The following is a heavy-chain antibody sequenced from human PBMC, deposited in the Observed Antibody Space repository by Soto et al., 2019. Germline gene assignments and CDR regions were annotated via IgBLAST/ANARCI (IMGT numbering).Heavy chain of an antibody. CDR3: ARDLWGYCGTDCYPLDV. Sequence: QVQLQESGPGLVKPSETLSLTCTVSGGSISRYYWSWIRQPPGKGLEWIGYMYNTGSTVYNPSFKNQVPISVDTSKNHFSLKVNSGTAADTAVYYCARDLWGYCGTDCYPLDVWGQGTTGTVSS. CDR2: MYNTGST. CDR1: GGSISRYY. V-gene: IGHV4-59*01. J-gene: IGHJ6*02. D-gene: IGHD2-21*02.